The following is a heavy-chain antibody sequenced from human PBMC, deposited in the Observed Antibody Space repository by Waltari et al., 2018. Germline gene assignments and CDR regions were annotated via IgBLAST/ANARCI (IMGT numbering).Heavy chain of an antibody. CDR2: IYYSGST. CDR3: ARGIGYCSGGSCYPYYYYYYYMDV. J-gene: IGHJ6*03. CDR1: GGSISSYY. Sequence: QVQLQESGPGLVKPSETLSLTCTVSGGSISSYYWSWIRQPPGKGLEWIGYIYYSGSTNYNPSLKSRVTISVDTSKNQFSLKLSSVTAADTAVYYCARGIGYCSGGSCYPYYYYYYYMDVWGKGTTVTVSS. D-gene: IGHD2-15*01. V-gene: IGHV4-59*01.